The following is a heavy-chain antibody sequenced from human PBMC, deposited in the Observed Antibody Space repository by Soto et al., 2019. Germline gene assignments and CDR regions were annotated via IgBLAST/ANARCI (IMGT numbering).Heavy chain of an antibody. V-gene: IGHV3-33*01. CDR2: IWYDGSNK. CDR3: ARDRGYYGMDV. CDR1: GFTFSSYG. J-gene: IGHJ6*02. Sequence: QVQLVESGGGVVQPGRSLRLSCAASGFTFSSYGMHWVRQAPGKGLELVAVIWYDGSNKYYADSVKGRFTISRDNSKNTLYLQMNSLRAEDTAVYYCARDRGYYGMDVWGQGTTVTVSS.